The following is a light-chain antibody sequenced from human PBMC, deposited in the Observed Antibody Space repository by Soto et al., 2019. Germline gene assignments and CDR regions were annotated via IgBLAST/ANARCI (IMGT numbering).Light chain of an antibody. Sequence: EIVLTQSPGTLSLSPGEGATLSCRASQSVSSSYLAWFQQRPGQAPRLLIYGASSRATGIPDRFSGSGSGTDFTLTINRLEPEDFAVYYCLQYGSSPWTFGQGTKVDIK. CDR2: GAS. J-gene: IGKJ1*01. CDR1: QSVSSSY. V-gene: IGKV3-20*01. CDR3: LQYGSSPWT.